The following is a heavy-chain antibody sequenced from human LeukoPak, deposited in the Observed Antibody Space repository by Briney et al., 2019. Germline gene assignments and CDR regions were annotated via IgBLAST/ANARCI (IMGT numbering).Heavy chain of an antibody. Sequence: SETLSLTCTVSGGSISSYYWSWIRQPPGKGLEWIGYIYYSGSTNYNPSLKSRVTISVDTSKNQFSLKLSSVTAADMAVYYCASGPVLRFLEWLSWGQGTLVTVSS. V-gene: IGHV4-59*01. D-gene: IGHD3-3*01. CDR3: ASGPVLRFLEWLS. CDR1: GGSISSYY. CDR2: IYYSGST. J-gene: IGHJ5*02.